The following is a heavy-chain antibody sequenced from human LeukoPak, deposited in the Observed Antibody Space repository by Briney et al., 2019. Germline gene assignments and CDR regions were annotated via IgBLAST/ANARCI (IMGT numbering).Heavy chain of an antibody. V-gene: IGHV1-2*02. Sequence: GASVKVSCKTSGYSFTAYYIVWVRQAPGQGLEWMGWINPDRGDSNFEQKFQGRISMTRDTPISTAYLELSSLTSDDTALYYCARPYSRSLIDGFDIWGQGTMVTVSS. CDR3: ARPYSRSLIDGFDI. J-gene: IGHJ3*02. D-gene: IGHD6-6*01. CDR2: INPDRGDS. CDR1: GYSFTAYY.